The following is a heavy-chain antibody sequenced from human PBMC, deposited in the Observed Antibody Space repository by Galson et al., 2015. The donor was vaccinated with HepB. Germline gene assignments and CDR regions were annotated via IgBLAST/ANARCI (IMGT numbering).Heavy chain of an antibody. CDR3: ARMQYSSSWYWAFDI. CDR1: GSTFTSYG. V-gene: IGHV1-18*01. Sequence: SVTVSCKASGSTFTSYGISWVRQAPGQGLEWMGWISAYNGNTNYAQKLQGRVTMTTDTSTSTAYMELRSLRSDDTAVYYCARMQYSSSWYWAFDIWGQGTMVTVSS. D-gene: IGHD6-13*01. CDR2: ISAYNGNT. J-gene: IGHJ3*02.